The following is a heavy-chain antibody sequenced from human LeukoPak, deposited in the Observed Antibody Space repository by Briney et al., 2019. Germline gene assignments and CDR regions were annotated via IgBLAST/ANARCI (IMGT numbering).Heavy chain of an antibody. CDR3: ARGGSGSYFSWLDP. D-gene: IGHD3-10*01. V-gene: IGHV1-2*02. J-gene: IGHJ5*02. Sequence: ASVKVSCKASGYTFTGYYIHWVRQAPGQGLECVGWINPNSGGTSYAQKFQGRVTMTRDTSISTAYMELGRLRSDDTAVYYCARGGSGSYFSWLDPWGQGTLVTVSS. CDR2: INPNSGGT. CDR1: GYTFTGYY.